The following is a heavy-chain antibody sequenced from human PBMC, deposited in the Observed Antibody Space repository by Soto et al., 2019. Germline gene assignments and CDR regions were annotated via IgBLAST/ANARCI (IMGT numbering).Heavy chain of an antibody. CDR3: ARAYGSGSYGYGMDV. CDR1: GYTFTSYY. V-gene: IGHV1-46*01. J-gene: IGHJ6*02. Sequence: VSVKVSRKASGYTFTSYYMHWVRQAPGQGLEWMGIINPSGGSKSYAQKFQGRVTMTRDTSTSTVYMELSSLRSEDTAVYYCARAYGSGSYGYGMDVWGQGTTVTVSS. CDR2: INPSGGSK. D-gene: IGHD3-10*01.